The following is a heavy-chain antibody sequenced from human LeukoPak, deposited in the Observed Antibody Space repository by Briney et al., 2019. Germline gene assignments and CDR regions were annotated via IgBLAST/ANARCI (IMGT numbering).Heavy chain of an antibody. CDR1: GGSISSGGYS. V-gene: IGHV4-30-4*07. D-gene: IGHD1-26*01. CDR2: IYYSGST. J-gene: IGHJ5*02. CDR3: ASTGVGATFAWFDP. Sequence: SQTLSLTCAVSGGSISSGGYSWSWIRQPPGKGLEWIGYIYYSGSTYYNPSLKSRVTISVDTSKNQFSLKLRSVTAADTAVYYCASTGVGATFAWFDPWGQGTLVTVSS.